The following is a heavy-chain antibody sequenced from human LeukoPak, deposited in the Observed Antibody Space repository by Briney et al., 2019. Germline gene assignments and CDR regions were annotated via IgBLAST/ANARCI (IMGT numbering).Heavy chain of an antibody. D-gene: IGHD3-3*01. CDR3: AKDELRFLEWLLSRMDV. CDR1: GFTFSSYG. J-gene: IGHJ6*02. Sequence: GRSLRLSCAASGFTFSSYGMHWVRQAPGKGLEWVAVISYDGSNKYYADSVKGRFTISRDNSKNTLYLQMNSLRAGDTAVYYCAKDELRFLEWLLSRMDVWGQGTTVTVSS. V-gene: IGHV3-30*18. CDR2: ISYDGSNK.